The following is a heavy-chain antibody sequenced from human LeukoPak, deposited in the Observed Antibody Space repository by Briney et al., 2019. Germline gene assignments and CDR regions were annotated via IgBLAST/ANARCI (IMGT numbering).Heavy chain of an antibody. Sequence: GGSLRLSCAASGFIFSGHVMHWVRQAPGKGLEWVSLISYDGSNKDYADSVKGRFTISRDNSKNTLYLQMNGLRAEDTAVYYCARDTPDGYFDYWGQGTLVTVSS. V-gene: IGHV3-30-3*01. CDR3: ARDTPDGYFDY. CDR1: GFIFSGHV. CDR2: ISYDGSNK. J-gene: IGHJ4*02.